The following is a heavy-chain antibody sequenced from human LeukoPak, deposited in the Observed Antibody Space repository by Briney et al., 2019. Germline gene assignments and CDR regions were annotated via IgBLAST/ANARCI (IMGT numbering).Heavy chain of an antibody. CDR3: TTPPD. Sequence: GGSLRLSCEASGITISNAWMSWVRQAPGKGLEWVGSIKSKSDGDTTDHAAPVKGRFTISRDDAKNTLYLQMNSLVSEDTGVYYCTTPPDWGQGTLVIVSS. CDR1: GITISNAW. CDR2: IKSKSDGDTT. J-gene: IGHJ4*02. V-gene: IGHV3-15*01.